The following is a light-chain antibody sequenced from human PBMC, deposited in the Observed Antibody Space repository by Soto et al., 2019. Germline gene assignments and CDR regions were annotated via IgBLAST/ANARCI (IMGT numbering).Light chain of an antibody. J-gene: IGLJ3*02. CDR2: QKN. CDR1: SSKIGSNY. CDR3: AAWDDSVSGWV. Sequence: QSVLTQPPSASGTPGQTVIISCSGSSSKIGSNYVSWYQRLPGPPPKLLIYQKNQRPSGVPDRFSGSKSGTSASLAISGLLSADEAEYYCAAWDDSVSGWVCGGGTKLTVL. V-gene: IGLV1-47*01.